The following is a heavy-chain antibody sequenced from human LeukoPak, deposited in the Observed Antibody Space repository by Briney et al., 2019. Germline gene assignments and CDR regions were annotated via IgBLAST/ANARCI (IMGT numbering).Heavy chain of an antibody. CDR2: IGPTGSDR. CDR3: ATETNGRHYDY. D-gene: IGHD1-14*01. Sequence: KAGGSLRLSCTASGLTFSTSGFNWVRQAPGKGLEWVASIGPTGSDRYHADSIKGRFTISRDNANNFLYLQMNSLRAEDKAVYYCATETNGRHYDYWGQGTLLTVSS. V-gene: IGHV3-21*06. CDR1: GLTFSTSG. J-gene: IGHJ4*02.